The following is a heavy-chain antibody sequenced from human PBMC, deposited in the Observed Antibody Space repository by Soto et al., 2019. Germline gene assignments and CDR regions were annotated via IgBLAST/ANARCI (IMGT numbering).Heavy chain of an antibody. CDR1: GYTFTSYG. CDR2: ISAYNGNT. J-gene: IGHJ4*02. CDR3: SRAARFFEPFDY. D-gene: IGHD3-3*01. Sequence: ASVKVSCKASGYTFTSYGISWVRQAPGQGLEWMGWISAYNGNTNYAQKLQGRVTMTTDTSTSTAYMELSSLRSEDTSLYYCSRAARFFEPFDYWGLGTLVTVSS. V-gene: IGHV1-18*01.